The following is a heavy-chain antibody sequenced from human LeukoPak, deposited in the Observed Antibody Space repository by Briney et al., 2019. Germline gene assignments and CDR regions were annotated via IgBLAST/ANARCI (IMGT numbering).Heavy chain of an antibody. Sequence: KPSETLSLTCAVYGGSFSGYYWSWIRQPPGKGLEWIGEINHSGSTNYNPSLKSRVTISVDTSKNQFSLKLSSVTAADTAVYYCARVNGDRGIDYWGQGTLVTVPS. D-gene: IGHD4-17*01. J-gene: IGHJ4*02. CDR2: INHSGST. CDR3: ARVNGDRGIDY. V-gene: IGHV4-34*01. CDR1: GGSFSGYY.